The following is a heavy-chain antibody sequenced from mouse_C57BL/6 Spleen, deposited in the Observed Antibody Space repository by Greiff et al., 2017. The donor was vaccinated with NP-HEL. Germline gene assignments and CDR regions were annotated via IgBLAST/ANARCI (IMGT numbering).Heavy chain of an antibody. CDR1: GYTFTSYW. CDR3: ANLRSRGYYAMDY. V-gene: IGHV1-50*01. Sequence: QVQLQQPGAELVKPGASVKLSCKASGYTFTSYWMQWVKQRPGQGLEWIGEIDPSDSYTNYNQKFKGKATLTVDTSSSTAYMQLSSLASEDSAVYDCANLRSRGYYAMDYWGQGTSVTVSS. D-gene: IGHD1-1*01. CDR2: IDPSDSYT. J-gene: IGHJ4*01.